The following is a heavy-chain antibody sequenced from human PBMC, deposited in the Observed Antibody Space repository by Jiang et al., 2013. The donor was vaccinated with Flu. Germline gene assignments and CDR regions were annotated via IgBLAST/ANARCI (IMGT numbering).Heavy chain of an antibody. J-gene: IGHJ3*02. CDR3: ARESYYGSGSYYGHGAFDI. CDR1: GGSFSGYY. Sequence: TCAVYGGSFSGYYWSWIRQPPGKGLEWIGEINHSGSTNYNPSLKSRVTISVDTSKNQFSLKLSSVTAADTAVYYCARESYYGSGSYYGHGAFDIWGQGTMVTVSS. CDR2: INHSGST. D-gene: IGHD3-10*01. V-gene: IGHV4-34*01.